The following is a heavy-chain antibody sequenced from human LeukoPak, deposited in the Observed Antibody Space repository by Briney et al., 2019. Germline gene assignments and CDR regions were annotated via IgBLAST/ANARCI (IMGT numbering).Heavy chain of an antibody. D-gene: IGHD6-19*01. J-gene: IGHJ4*02. Sequence: GGSLRLSCAASTFTFSSCGMHWVRQAPGKGLEWVAFIQYDGNKRYYADSVKGRFTISRDNSKKTLYLQMNSLRPEDTALYYCANTMYSSAWSPFDYWGRGTLVTVSS. V-gene: IGHV3-30*02. CDR3: ANTMYSSAWSPFDY. CDR1: TFTFSSCG. CDR2: IQYDGNKR.